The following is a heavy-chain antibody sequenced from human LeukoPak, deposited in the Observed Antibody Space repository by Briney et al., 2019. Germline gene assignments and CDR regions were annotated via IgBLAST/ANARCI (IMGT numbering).Heavy chain of an antibody. Sequence: ASVKVSCKASGYTFTTCPIHWVRQAPGQRFEWMGWINGGSGNTKYSQKFQDRVTLTRDTSANTAYMELSSLRSEDTAVYYCARGTVTAIDQWGQGTLVTVSS. V-gene: IGHV1-3*01. CDR2: INGGSGNT. CDR3: ARGTVTAIDQ. J-gene: IGHJ4*02. D-gene: IGHD2-21*02. CDR1: GYTFTTCP.